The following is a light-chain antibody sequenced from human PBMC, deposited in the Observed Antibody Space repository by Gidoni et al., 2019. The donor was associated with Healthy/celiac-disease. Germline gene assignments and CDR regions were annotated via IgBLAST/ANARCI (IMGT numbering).Light chain of an antibody. CDR2: AAS. J-gene: IGKJ4*01. CDR3: QQLNSYPF. V-gene: IGKV1-9*01. CDR1: QGISSY. Sequence: IQLTQSPSFLSASVGDRVTITCRASQGISSYLAWYQQKPGKAPKLLIYAASTLQSGVPSRFSGSGSGTEFTLTISSLQPEDFATYYGQQLNSYPFFGGGTKVEIK.